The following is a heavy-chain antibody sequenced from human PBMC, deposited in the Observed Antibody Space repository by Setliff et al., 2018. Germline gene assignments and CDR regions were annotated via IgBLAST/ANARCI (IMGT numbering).Heavy chain of an antibody. D-gene: IGHD3-22*01. CDR2: ISSSSSTI. CDR3: ARDAIVVVTMHNWFDP. V-gene: IGHV3-48*04. Sequence: GGSLRLSCAASGFTFSSYSMNWVRQAPGKGLEWVSHISSSSSTIYYADSVKGRFTISRDNAKDSLYLQMNSLRAEDTAVYYCARDAIVVVTMHNWFDPWGQGTLVTVSS. J-gene: IGHJ5*02. CDR1: GFTFSSYS.